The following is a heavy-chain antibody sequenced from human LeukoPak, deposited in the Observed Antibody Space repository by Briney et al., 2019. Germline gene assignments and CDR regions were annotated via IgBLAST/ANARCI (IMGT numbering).Heavy chain of an antibody. CDR2: IYYSGST. Sequence: SETLSLTCTVSGGSISSYYWSWIRQPPGKGLEWIGYIYYSGSTNFNPSLKSRVTISVDKSKNQFSLKLSSVTAADTAVYYCARIKTSIAVAGSDAFDIWGQGTMVTVSS. CDR3: ARIKTSIAVAGSDAFDI. D-gene: IGHD6-19*01. J-gene: IGHJ3*02. CDR1: GGSISSYY. V-gene: IGHV4-59*12.